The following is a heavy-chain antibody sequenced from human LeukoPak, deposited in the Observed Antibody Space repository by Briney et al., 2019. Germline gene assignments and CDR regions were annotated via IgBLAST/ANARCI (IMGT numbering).Heavy chain of an antibody. V-gene: IGHV1-2*02. J-gene: IGHJ3*02. CDR3: ARSGSDAFDT. CDR1: GYTFSGYY. D-gene: IGHD1-26*01. Sequence: GASVKVSCKASGYTFSGYYMHWVRQAPGQGLEWMGWIYPNSGDTKYAQEFQGRVTVTRDTSISTAFMEVSRLTSDDTAVYYCARSGSDAFDTWGQGTMVTVSS. CDR2: IYPNSGDT.